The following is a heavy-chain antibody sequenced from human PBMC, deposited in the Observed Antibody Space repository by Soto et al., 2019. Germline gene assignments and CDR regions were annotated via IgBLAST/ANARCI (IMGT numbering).Heavy chain of an antibody. CDR3: ARASEDLTSNFGY. D-gene: IGHD6-6*01. CDR2: ISSTTNYI. CDR1: GLTFRRYS. V-gene: IGHV3-21*01. Sequence: PGGSLRLSCAASGLTFRRYSMNWVRQAPGKGLEWVSSISSTTNYIYYADSMKGRFTVSRDNAKNSAYLDMNSLSAEDTAVYYCARASEDLTSNFGYWGRGTLVT. J-gene: IGHJ4*02.